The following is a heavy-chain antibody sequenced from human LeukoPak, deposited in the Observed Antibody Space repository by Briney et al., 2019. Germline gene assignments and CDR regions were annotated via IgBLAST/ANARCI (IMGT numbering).Heavy chain of an antibody. J-gene: IGHJ5*02. D-gene: IGHD6-13*01. CDR2: ISCSGGST. CDR3: ASSYSSSWYAWFDP. CDR1: GFTFSSYA. Sequence: GGSLRLSCAASGFTFSSYAMSWVRQAPGKGLEWVSAISCSGGSTYYADSVKGRFTISRDNSKNTLYLQMNSLRAEDTAVYYCASSYSSSWYAWFDPWGQGTLVTVSS. V-gene: IGHV3-23*01.